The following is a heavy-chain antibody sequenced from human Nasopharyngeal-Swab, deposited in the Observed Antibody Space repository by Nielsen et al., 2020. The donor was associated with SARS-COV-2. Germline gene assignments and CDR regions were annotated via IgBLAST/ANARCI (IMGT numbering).Heavy chain of an antibody. CDR2: IYSGGST. D-gene: IGHD3-9*01. J-gene: IGHJ6*02. CDR3: ARDYRLRYFDWSYYYYGMDV. V-gene: IGHV3-53*01. Sequence: GRQAPGKGLEWVSVIYSGGSTYYADSVKGRFTISRDNSKTTLYLQMNSLRAEDTAVYYCARDYRLRYFDWSYYYYGMDVWGQGTTVTVSS.